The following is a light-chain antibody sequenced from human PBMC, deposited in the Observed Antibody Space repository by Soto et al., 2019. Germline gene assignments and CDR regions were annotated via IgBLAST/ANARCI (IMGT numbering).Light chain of an antibody. CDR2: DVT. J-gene: IGLJ2*01. Sequence: SALTQPASVSGSPGQSITISCTGTSSDVGAYDYVSWYQQHPGKAPKLMIFDVTYRPSGVSNRFSGSKSGNTASLTISGLQAEDEADYYCGSYTSSATVIFGGGTQLTVL. V-gene: IGLV2-14*01. CDR3: GSYTSSATVI. CDR1: SSDVGAYDY.